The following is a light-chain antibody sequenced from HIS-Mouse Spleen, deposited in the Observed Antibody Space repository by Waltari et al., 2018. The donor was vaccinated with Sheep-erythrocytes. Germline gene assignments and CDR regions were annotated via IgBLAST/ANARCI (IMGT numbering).Light chain of an antibody. Sequence: SYELTQPPSVSVSPGQTARLPCSGDALPKQYAYGYQQKPGQAPVLVIYKDSERPSGIPERFSGSSSGKTVTLTISGVQAEDEADYYCQSADSSGTYVFGTGTKVTVL. CDR1: ALPKQY. V-gene: IGLV3-25*03. J-gene: IGLJ1*01. CDR3: QSADSSGTYV. CDR2: KDS.